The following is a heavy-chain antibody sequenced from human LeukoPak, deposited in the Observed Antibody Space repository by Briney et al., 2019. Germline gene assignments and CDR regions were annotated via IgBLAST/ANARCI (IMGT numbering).Heavy chain of an antibody. Sequence: SETLSLTCTVSGGSISSYYWSWIRQPPGKGLEWIGRIYTSGSTNYNPSLKSRVTISVDTSKNQFSLKLSSVTAADTAVYYCARDPQGATPDYYFDYWGQGTLVTVSS. V-gene: IGHV4-4*08. CDR1: GGSISSYY. J-gene: IGHJ4*02. CDR2: IYTSGST. D-gene: IGHD1-26*01. CDR3: ARDPQGATPDYYFDY.